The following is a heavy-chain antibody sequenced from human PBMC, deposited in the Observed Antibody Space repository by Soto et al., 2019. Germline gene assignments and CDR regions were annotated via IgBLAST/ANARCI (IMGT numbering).Heavy chain of an antibody. J-gene: IGHJ3*02. CDR1: GDTFNFYT. CDR3: ARGPTHGAFDI. Sequence: QVQLVQSGAEVKTPGSSVKVSCTASGDTFNFYTLSWVRQAPGQGLEWMGRIIPMLGMSNYAQKFQGRVTMIADKSTSTAYMGLSSLRSEDTALYYCARGPTHGAFDIWGQGTMVTVSS. CDR2: IIPMLGMS. V-gene: IGHV1-69*02.